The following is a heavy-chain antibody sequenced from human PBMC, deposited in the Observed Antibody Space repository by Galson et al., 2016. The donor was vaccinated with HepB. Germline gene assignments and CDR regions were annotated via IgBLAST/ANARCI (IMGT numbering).Heavy chain of an antibody. CDR2: ISVYNGNR. V-gene: IGHV1-18*01. J-gene: IGHJ5*02. D-gene: IGHD3-22*01. CDR3: ATSGYYPNWFDP. Sequence: QAPGQGLEWMGWISVYNGNRNYAQKLQGRVTLTTDTSTSTAYMELRSLRSDDTAVYYCATSGYYPNWFDPWGQGTLVTVSS.